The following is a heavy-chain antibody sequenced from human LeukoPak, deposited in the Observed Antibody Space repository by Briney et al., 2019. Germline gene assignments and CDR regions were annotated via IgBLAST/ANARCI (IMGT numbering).Heavy chain of an antibody. Sequence: GGSLRLSCAASGFTFSSYAMSWVRQAPGKGLEWVSAISGSGGSTYYADSVKGRFTISRDNSKNTLYLQMNSLRAEDTAVYYCARFTYYYDSSGFDYWGQGTLVTVSS. V-gene: IGHV3-23*01. D-gene: IGHD3-22*01. CDR1: GFTFSSYA. CDR2: ISGSGGST. CDR3: ARFTYYYDSSGFDY. J-gene: IGHJ4*02.